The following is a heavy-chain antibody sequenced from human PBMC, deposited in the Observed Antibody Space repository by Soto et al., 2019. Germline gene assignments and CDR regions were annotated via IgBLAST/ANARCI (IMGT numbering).Heavy chain of an antibody. CDR1: GFTFSSYG. J-gene: IGHJ6*02. D-gene: IGHD1-26*01. Sequence: GGSLRLSCAASGFTFSSYGVHWVRQAPGKGLEWVAVISYDGSNKYYADSVKGRFTISRDNSKNTLYLQMNSLRAEDTAVYYCAKDRGGSYYYYYYGMDVWGQGTTVTAP. CDR2: ISYDGSNK. V-gene: IGHV3-30*18. CDR3: AKDRGGSYYYYYYGMDV.